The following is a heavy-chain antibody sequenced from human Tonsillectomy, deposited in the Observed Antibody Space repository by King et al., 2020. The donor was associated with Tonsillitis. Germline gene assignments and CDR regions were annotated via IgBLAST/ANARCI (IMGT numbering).Heavy chain of an antibody. J-gene: IGHJ5*02. CDR3: ARSTVTLDWFDP. D-gene: IGHD4-17*01. V-gene: IGHV3-11*01. CDR2: ISSSVSTI. Sequence: VQLVESGGGWVNPGGSRRLSCAASGFTFMDYYISWIRRPPGRGLEGVSYISSSVSTIYYADSVKGRFTISRDNAKNSLNLQMNSLRAEDTAVYYCARSTVTLDWFDPWGQGTLVTVSS. CDR1: GFTFMDYY.